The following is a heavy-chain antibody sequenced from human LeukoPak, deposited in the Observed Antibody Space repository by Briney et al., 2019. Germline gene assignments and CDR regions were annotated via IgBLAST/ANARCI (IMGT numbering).Heavy chain of an antibody. CDR3: ARPGGSSGYNLDAFDV. CDR1: GDSVSSNSAA. V-gene: IGHV6-1*01. D-gene: IGHD3-22*01. Sequence: SQTLSLTCAISGDSVSSNSAAWNWIRQSPSRGLEWLARTYYRSKWYNDYAVSVKSRTTINPDTSKNQFSLKLSSVTAADTAVYYCARPGGSSGYNLDAFDVWGQGTMVTVSS. CDR2: TYYRSKWYN. J-gene: IGHJ3*01.